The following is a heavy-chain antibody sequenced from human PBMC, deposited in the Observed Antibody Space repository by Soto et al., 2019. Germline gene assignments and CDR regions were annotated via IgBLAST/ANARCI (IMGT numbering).Heavy chain of an antibody. J-gene: IGHJ4*02. CDR1: GFTFSSYA. Sequence: GGSLRLSCAASGFTFSSYAMHWVRQAPGKGLEWVAVISYDGSNKYYADSVKGRFTISRDNSKNTLYLQMNSLRAEDTAVYYCARDRPSGRAGGWGQGTLVTVSS. V-gene: IGHV3-30-3*01. CDR2: ISYDGSNK. CDR3: ARDRPSGRAGG. D-gene: IGHD1-26*01.